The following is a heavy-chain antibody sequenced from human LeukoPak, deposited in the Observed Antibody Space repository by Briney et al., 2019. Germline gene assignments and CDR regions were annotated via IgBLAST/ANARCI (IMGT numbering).Heavy chain of an antibody. J-gene: IGHJ5*02. Sequence: SETLSLTCTLSRGSLSSYYWSWIRQPAGKGLEWIGRIYTSGSTNYNPSLKSRVTMSVDTSKNQFSLKLSSVTAADTAVYYCARSRYCSSTSCYNRNWFDPWGQGTLVTVSS. CDR3: ARSRYCSSTSCYNRNWFDP. CDR2: IYTSGST. CDR1: RGSLSSYY. D-gene: IGHD2-2*02. V-gene: IGHV4-4*07.